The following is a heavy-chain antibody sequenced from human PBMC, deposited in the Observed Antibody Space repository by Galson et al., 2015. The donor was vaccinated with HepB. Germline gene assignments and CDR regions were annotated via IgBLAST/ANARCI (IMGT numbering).Heavy chain of an antibody. J-gene: IGHJ6*02. CDR3: AHSPMTTVTTNWRVQKYYYYGMDV. Sequence: SLVKPTQTLTLTCTFSGFSLSTSGVGVGWIRQPPGKALEWLALIYWDDDKRYSPSLKSRLTITKDTSKNQVVLTMTNMDPVDTATYYCAHSPMTTVTTNWRVQKYYYYGMDVWGQGTTVTVSS. CDR2: IYWDDDK. CDR1: GFSLSTSGVG. V-gene: IGHV2-5*02. D-gene: IGHD4-17*01.